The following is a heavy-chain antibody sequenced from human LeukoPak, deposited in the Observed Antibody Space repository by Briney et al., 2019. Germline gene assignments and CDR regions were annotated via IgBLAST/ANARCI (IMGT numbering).Heavy chain of an antibody. CDR3: ARKTIFGVVIAPSFDY. CDR2: IYRSGST. D-gene: IGHD3-3*01. J-gene: IGHJ4*02. Sequence: SETLSLTCTVSGYSISSGYYWGWIRQPPGKGLEWIGSIYRSGSTYYNLSLKSRVTISVDTSKNQFSLKLSSVTAADTAVYYCARKTIFGVVIAPSFDYWGQGTLVTVSS. V-gene: IGHV4-38-2*02. CDR1: GYSISSGYY.